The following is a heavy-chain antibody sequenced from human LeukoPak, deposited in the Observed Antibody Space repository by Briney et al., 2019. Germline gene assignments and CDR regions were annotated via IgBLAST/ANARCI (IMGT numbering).Heavy chain of an antibody. CDR2: IRYDGSNK. V-gene: IGHV3-30*02. Sequence: PGGSLRLSCAASGFTFSSYGMHWVRQAPGKGLEWVAFIRYDGSNKYYADSVKGRFTISRDNSKNTLYLQMNSLRAEDTPVYYCEKELVIQGGWYSFFDYWGQGTLVTVSS. J-gene: IGHJ4*02. CDR1: GFTFSSYG. D-gene: IGHD6-19*01. CDR3: EKELVIQGGWYSFFDY.